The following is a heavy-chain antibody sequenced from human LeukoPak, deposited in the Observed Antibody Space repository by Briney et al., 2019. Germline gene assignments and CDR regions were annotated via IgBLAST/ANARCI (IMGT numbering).Heavy chain of an antibody. CDR2: IRSKAYGGTT. D-gene: IGHD1-26*01. J-gene: IGHJ4*02. CDR1: GFTFSSYS. V-gene: IGHV3-49*04. Sequence: AGGSLRLSCAASGFTFSSYSMNWVRQAPGKGLEWVGFIRSKAYGGTTEYAASVKGRFTISGDDSKSIAYLQMNSLKTEDTAVYYCTRGRGSYSMVYFDYWGQGTLVTVSS. CDR3: TRGRGSYSMVYFDY.